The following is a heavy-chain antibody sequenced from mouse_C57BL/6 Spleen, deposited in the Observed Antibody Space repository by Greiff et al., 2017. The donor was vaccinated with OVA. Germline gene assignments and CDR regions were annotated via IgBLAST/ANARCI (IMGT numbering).Heavy chain of an antibody. V-gene: IGHV1-50*01. CDR2: IDPSDSYT. CDR1: GYTFTSYW. CDR3: ARRSGEIAY. Sequence: QVQLKQPGAELVKPGASVKLSCKASGYTFTSYWMQWVKQRPGQGLEWIGEIDPSDSYTNYNQKFKGKATLTVDTSSSTAYMQLSSLTSEDSAVYYCARRSGEIAYWGQGTLVTVSA. J-gene: IGHJ3*01.